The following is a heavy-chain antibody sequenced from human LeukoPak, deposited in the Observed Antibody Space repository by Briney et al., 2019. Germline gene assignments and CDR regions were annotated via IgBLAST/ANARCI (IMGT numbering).Heavy chain of an antibody. CDR3: TRDYRGTFDY. V-gene: IGHV3-7*03. Sequence: GGSLRLSCAASGFTFSSYGMHWVRQAPGKGLEWVANIKQDGSEKNYVDSVKGRFTISRDNAKNSLYLQMNSLRAEDTAIYYCTRDYRGTFDYWGQGTLVTVSS. CDR1: GFTFSSYG. D-gene: IGHD1-26*01. J-gene: IGHJ4*02. CDR2: IKQDGSEK.